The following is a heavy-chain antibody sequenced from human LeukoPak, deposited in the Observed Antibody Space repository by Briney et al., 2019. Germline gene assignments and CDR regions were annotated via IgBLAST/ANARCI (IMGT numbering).Heavy chain of an antibody. CDR3: ATTGGYWTGIFDR. D-gene: IGHD2-8*02. Sequence: PGGSLRLSCAASGFTVTTNYMTWVRQARGKGLEWVSGIHGDGRTYYADSVKGRFTISRDSSKNTLSLQMNSLRAEDTAVYYCATTGGYWTGIFDRWGHGTLVTVYS. J-gene: IGHJ4*01. V-gene: IGHV3-53*01. CDR1: GFTVTTNY. CDR2: IHGDGRT.